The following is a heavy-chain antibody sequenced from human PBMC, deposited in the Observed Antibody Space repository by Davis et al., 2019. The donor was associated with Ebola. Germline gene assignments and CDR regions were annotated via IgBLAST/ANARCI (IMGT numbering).Heavy chain of an antibody. D-gene: IGHD3-22*01. V-gene: IGHV4-59*12. Sequence: SETLSLTCTVSGGSISSYYWSWIRQPPGKGLEWIGYIYYSGSTNYNPSLKSRVTISVDTSKNQFSLKLSSVTAADTAVYYCARANRGDYYDSSGYYGRPYYFDYWGQGTLVTVSS. J-gene: IGHJ4*02. CDR2: IYYSGST. CDR1: GGSISSYY. CDR3: ARANRGDYYDSSGYYGRPYYFDY.